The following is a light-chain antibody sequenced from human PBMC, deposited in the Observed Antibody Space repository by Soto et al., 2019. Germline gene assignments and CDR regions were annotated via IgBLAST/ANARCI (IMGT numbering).Light chain of an antibody. CDR3: QHYDNWPHT. V-gene: IGKV3-15*01. Sequence: EIVMTQSPATLSVSPGERATLSCRASQSVSGHLAWYQQKPGQAPRLLIYGASTRATDIPARFSGSGSGTDFTLTVSSLQSEDFAVYYCQHYDNWPHTFGQGTKLDI. CDR1: QSVSGH. J-gene: IGKJ2*01. CDR2: GAS.